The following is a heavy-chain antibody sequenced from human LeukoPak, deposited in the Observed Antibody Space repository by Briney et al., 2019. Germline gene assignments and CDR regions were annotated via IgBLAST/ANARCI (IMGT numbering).Heavy chain of an antibody. CDR2: IYYSGST. J-gene: IGHJ4*02. D-gene: IGHD3-9*01. CDR1: GGSISSYY. Sequence: SETLSLTCTVPGGSISSYYWSWIRQPPGKGLEWSGYIYYSGSTNYNPSLKSRVTISVDTSKNQFSLKLSSVTAADTAVYYCARAEPGYDILTGYYPSYFDYWGQGTLVTVSS. V-gene: IGHV4-59*01. CDR3: ARAEPGYDILTGYYPSYFDY.